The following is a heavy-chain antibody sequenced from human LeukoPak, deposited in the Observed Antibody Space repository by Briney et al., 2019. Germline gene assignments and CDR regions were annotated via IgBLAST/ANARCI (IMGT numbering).Heavy chain of an antibody. CDR2: INHSGST. Sequence: SETLSLTCAVYGGSFSGYYWSWIRQPPGKGLEWIGEINHSGSTNYNPSLKSRVTISVDTSKNQFSLKLSSVTAADTAVYYCARSRRIQLWSSLNWFDPWGQGTLVTVSS. J-gene: IGHJ5*02. V-gene: IGHV4-34*01. CDR3: ARSRRIQLWSSLNWFDP. D-gene: IGHD5-18*01. CDR1: GGSFSGYY.